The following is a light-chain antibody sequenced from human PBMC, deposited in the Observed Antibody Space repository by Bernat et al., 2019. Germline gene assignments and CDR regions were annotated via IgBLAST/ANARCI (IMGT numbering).Light chain of an antibody. V-gene: IGKV1-5*01. J-gene: IGKJ5*01. Sequence: DIQMTQSPSTLSASVGDRVIITCRASQSISPWLAWYQQKPGKAPNLLIYGASTLQAGVPSRFSGSGSGTEFTLTISSLQPEDSGSYYCQQLNSFPITFGQGTRLEIE. CDR1: QSISPW. CDR3: QQLNSFPIT. CDR2: GAS.